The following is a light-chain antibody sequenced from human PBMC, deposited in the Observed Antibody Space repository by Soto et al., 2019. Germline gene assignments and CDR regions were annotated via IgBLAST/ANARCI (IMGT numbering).Light chain of an antibody. Sequence: HSVLTQPPSVSGAPGQRVTIPCTWSSSNNGAGYDVHWYQQLPGTSPKLLIYGNSNRPSGVPDRFSGSKSGTSASLAITGLQAEDEADFYCLSYDTSLGGYVFGTGTKVTVL. CDR3: LSYDTSLGGYV. CDR1: SSNNGAGYD. V-gene: IGLV1-40*01. CDR2: GNS. J-gene: IGLJ1*01.